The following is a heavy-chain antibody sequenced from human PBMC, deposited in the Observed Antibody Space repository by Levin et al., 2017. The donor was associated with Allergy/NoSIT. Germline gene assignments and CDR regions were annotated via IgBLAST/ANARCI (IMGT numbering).Heavy chain of an antibody. CDR2: IIPIFGTA. J-gene: IGHJ2*01. Sequence: ASVKVSCKASGGTFSSYAISWVRQAPGQGLEWMGGIIPIFGTANYAQKFQGRVTITADESTSTAYMELSSLRSEDTAVYYCARDSGGGYCSGGSCYDSYWYFDLWGRGTLVTVSS. CDR1: GGTFSSYA. CDR3: ARDSGGGYCSGGSCYDSYWYFDL. D-gene: IGHD2-15*01. V-gene: IGHV1-69*13.